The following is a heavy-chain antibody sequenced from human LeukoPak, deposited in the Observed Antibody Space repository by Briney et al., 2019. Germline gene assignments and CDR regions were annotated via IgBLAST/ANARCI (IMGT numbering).Heavy chain of an antibody. CDR2: ISHIDST. CDR1: GGSITTYY. V-gene: IGHV4-59*01. Sequence: SETLSLTCTVSGGSITTYYWSWIRQPPGKELEWIGYISHIDSTNDNPSLKGRVTISKDTSKNQFSLKVTSVTPADAAVYYCARAGSVAASPIDYWGQGTLVIVSS. CDR3: ARAGSVAASPIDY. D-gene: IGHD2-15*01. J-gene: IGHJ4*02.